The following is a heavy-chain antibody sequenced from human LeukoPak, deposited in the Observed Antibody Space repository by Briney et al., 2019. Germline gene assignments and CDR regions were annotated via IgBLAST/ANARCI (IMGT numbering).Heavy chain of an antibody. D-gene: IGHD2-15*01. CDR3: ARTGGGSCYSCNWFDP. V-gene: IGHV4-31*03. CDR2: IYYSGST. J-gene: IGHJ5*02. CDR1: DGSISSGGYY. Sequence: PSQTLSLTCTVSDGSISSGGYYWSWIRQHPGKGLEWIGYIYYSGSTYYNPSLKSRVTISVDTSKNQFSLKLSSVTAADTAVYYCARTGGGSCYSCNWFDPWGQGTLVTVSS.